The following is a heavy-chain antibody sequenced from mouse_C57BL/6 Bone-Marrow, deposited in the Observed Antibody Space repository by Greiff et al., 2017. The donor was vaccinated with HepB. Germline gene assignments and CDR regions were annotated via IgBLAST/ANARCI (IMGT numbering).Heavy chain of an antibody. CDR2: IDPSDSYT. J-gene: IGHJ3*01. CDR1: GYTFTSYW. D-gene: IGHD2-4*01. Sequence: QVQLQQPGAELVKPGASVKLSCKASGYTFTSYWMQWVKQRPGQGLEWIGEIDPSDSYTNCNQKFKGKATLTVDTSSSTAYMQLSSLTSEDSAVYYCARWGDYAWFAYWGQGTLVTVSA. V-gene: IGHV1-50*01. CDR3: ARWGDYAWFAY.